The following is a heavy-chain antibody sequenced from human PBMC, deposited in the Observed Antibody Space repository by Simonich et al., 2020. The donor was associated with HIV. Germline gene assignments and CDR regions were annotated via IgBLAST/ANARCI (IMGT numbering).Heavy chain of an antibody. J-gene: IGHJ1*01. CDR3: ARLTAGGLGEYFQH. Sequence: QVQLQQWGAGLLKPSETLSLTCAVYGGSFSGNYWGWIRQPPGKGLEWIGEINHSGSTNYNPSLKSRVTISVDTSKNQFSLKLSSVTAADTAVYYCARLTAGGLGEYFQHWGQGTLVTVSS. CDR2: INHSGST. V-gene: IGHV4-34*01. D-gene: IGHD6-13*01. CDR1: GGSFSGNY.